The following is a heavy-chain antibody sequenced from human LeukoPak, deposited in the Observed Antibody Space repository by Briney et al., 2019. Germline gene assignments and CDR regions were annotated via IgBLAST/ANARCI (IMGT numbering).Heavy chain of an antibody. Sequence: SETLSLTCAVYGGSFSGYYWSWIRQPPGKGLEWIGEINHSGSTNYNPSLKSRVTISVDTSKNQFSLKLSSVTAADTAVYYCARVDSSGYYEPGFASGPWGQGTLATVSS. CDR3: ARVDSSGYYEPGFASGP. CDR2: INHSGST. CDR1: GGSFSGYY. V-gene: IGHV4-34*01. J-gene: IGHJ5*02. D-gene: IGHD3-22*01.